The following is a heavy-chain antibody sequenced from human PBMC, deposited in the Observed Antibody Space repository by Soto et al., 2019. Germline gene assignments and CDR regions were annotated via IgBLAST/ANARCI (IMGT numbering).Heavy chain of an antibody. CDR2: ISGSGGST. D-gene: IGHD2-15*01. Sequence: PGGSLRLSCAASGFTISSYAMSWVRQAPGKGLEWVSAISGSGGSTYYADSVKGRFTISRDNSKNTLYLQMNSLRAEDTAVYYCAKNGKDIVVVVADFDYRGQGTLVTVSS. CDR1: GFTISSYA. V-gene: IGHV3-23*01. J-gene: IGHJ4*02. CDR3: AKNGKDIVVVVADFDY.